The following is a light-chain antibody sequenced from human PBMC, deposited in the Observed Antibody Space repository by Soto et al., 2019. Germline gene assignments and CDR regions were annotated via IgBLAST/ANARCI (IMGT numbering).Light chain of an antibody. V-gene: IGLV2-14*03. Sequence: QSVLTQPASVSGSPGQSITISCTGTSSDVGGYNYVSWYQQHPGKAPKLMIYDVSNRPSGVSNRFSGSKSGNTASLSISGLQAEDGADYYCSSYTSSLTLVFGGGTKVSV. CDR1: SSDVGGYNY. CDR3: SSYTSSLTLV. CDR2: DVS. J-gene: IGLJ2*01.